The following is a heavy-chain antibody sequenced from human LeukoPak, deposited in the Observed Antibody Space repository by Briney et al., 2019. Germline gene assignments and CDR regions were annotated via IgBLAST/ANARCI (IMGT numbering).Heavy chain of an antibody. CDR1: GGSISSYY. Sequence: SETLSLTCTVSGGSISSYYWSWIRQPPGKGLEWIGYIYYSGSTNYNPSLKSRVTISVDTSKNQFSLKLSSVTAADTAMYYCAREYSSSSGYSYYMDVWGKGTTVTVSS. CDR3: AREYSSSSGYSYYMDV. J-gene: IGHJ6*03. V-gene: IGHV4-59*01. D-gene: IGHD6-6*01. CDR2: IYYSGST.